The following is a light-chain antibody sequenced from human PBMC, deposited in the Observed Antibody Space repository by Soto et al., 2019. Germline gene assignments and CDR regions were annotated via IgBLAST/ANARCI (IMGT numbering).Light chain of an antibody. CDR1: QSLLHSDGKTY. CDR2: EVS. J-gene: IGKJ1*01. CDR3: MQSVQLPWT. V-gene: IGKV2D-29*01. Sequence: DIVMTQPPLSLSVTPGQPASISCKSSQSLLHSDGKTYVYWYLQKPGQPPQLMIYEVSNRFSGVSARFSGSGSGTTFTLTISRVEAEHVGVYHSMQSVQLPWTFGQGNKVEIK.